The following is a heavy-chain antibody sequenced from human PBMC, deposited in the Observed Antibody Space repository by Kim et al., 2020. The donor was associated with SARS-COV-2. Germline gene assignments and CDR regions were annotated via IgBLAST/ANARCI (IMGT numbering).Heavy chain of an antibody. Sequence: SETLSLTCAVYGGSFSGYYWSWIRQPPGKGLEWIGEINHSGSTNYNPSLKSRVTISVDTSKNQFSLKLSSVTAADTAVYYCARRRRGGNWASFDYWGQGTLVTVSS. V-gene: IGHV4-34*01. J-gene: IGHJ4*02. CDR1: GGSFSGYY. D-gene: IGHD7-27*01. CDR2: INHSGST. CDR3: ARRRRGGNWASFDY.